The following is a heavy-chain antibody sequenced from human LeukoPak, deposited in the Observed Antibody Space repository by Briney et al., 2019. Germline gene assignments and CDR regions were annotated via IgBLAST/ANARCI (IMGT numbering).Heavy chain of an antibody. CDR1: GFTVSSNY. V-gene: IGHV3-66*04. Sequence: GGSLRLSCAASGFTVSSNYMSWVRQAPGEGLEWVSVIYSGGSTYYADSVKGRFTISRDNSKNTLYLQMNSLRAEDTAVYYCARHCSGGSCYPDPPDYWGQGTLVTVSS. J-gene: IGHJ4*02. D-gene: IGHD2-15*01. CDR3: ARHCSGGSCYPDPPDY. CDR2: IYSGGST.